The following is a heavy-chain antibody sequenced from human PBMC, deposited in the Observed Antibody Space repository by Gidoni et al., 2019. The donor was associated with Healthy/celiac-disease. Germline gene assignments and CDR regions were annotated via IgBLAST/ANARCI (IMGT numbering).Heavy chain of an antibody. D-gene: IGHD3-3*01. V-gene: IGHV1-69*02. CDR3: ASGPPPTIFGVANYYYYGMDV. CDR1: GGTFSSYH. CDR2: IIPILGIA. J-gene: IGHJ6*02. Sequence: QVQLVQSGAEVKKPGSSVQVSCKASGGTFSSYHISWVRKVPGQGLEWMGRIIPILGIANYAQKFQGIFTITADKSTSTAYMELSSLRSDDTAVYYCASGPPPTIFGVANYYYYGMDVWGQGTTVTVSS.